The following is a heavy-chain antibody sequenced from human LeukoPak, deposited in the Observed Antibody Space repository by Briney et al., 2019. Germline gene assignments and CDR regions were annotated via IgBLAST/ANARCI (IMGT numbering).Heavy chain of an antibody. CDR3: ARGGKTVAGTGAWF. CDR2: ISISSSTT. V-gene: IGHV3-48*02. CDR1: GFTFSSYS. J-gene: IGHJ4*02. D-gene: IGHD6-19*01. Sequence: GGSLRLSCAASGFTFSSYSMNWVRQAPGKGLEWVSYISISSSTTYYADSVKGRFTISRDNAKNSLYLQMNSLRDEDTAVYYCARGGKTVAGTGAWFWGQGTLVTVSS.